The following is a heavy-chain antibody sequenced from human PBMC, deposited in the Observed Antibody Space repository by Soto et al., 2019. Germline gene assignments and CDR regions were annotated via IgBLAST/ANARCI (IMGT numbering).Heavy chain of an antibody. J-gene: IGHJ6*02. V-gene: IGHV1-69*01. Sequence: QVQLVQSGAEVKKPGSSVKVSCKASGGTFSSYAISWVRQAPGQGLEWMGGIIPIFGTANYAQKFQGRVTITADESTSTAYMELRSLRSEDTAVYYCARGGTIFGVVLYYYYGMDVWGQGTTVTVSS. D-gene: IGHD3-3*01. CDR1: GGTFSSYA. CDR3: ARGGTIFGVVLYYYYGMDV. CDR2: IIPIFGTA.